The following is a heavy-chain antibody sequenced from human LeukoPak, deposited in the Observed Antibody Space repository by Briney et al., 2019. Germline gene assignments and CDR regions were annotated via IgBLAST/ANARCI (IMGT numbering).Heavy chain of an antibody. Sequence: GGSLRLSCAASGFTFSSYAMSWVRQAPGKGLEWVSAISGSGGSTYYADSVKGRFTISRDNSKNTLYLQMNSLRAEDTAVYYCARSKVVPAAQRWNWFDPWGQGTLVTVSS. CDR2: ISGSGGST. CDR1: GFTFSSYA. CDR3: ARSKVVPAAQRWNWFDP. J-gene: IGHJ5*02. V-gene: IGHV3-23*01. D-gene: IGHD2-2*01.